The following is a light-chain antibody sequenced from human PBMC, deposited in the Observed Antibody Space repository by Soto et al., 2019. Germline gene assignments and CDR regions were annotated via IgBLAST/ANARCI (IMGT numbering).Light chain of an antibody. V-gene: IGKV1-39*01. CDR1: QSISSY. J-gene: IGKJ5*01. Sequence: DIQMPQSPSSLSASVGDRVTITVRASQSISSYLNCYQQKPGKAPKLLIYAASSLQSGVPSRFSGSGSGTDFTLTISSLQPEDFATYYCQQSYSTLYTLGQGTRLEIK. CDR3: QQSYSTLYT. CDR2: AAS.